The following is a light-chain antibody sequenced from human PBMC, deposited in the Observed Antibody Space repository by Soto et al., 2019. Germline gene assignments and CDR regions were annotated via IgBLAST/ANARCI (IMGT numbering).Light chain of an antibody. J-gene: IGKJ1*01. CDR2: GAS. CDR3: QQYGNTPRT. CDR1: QSVNNNY. V-gene: IGKV3-20*01. Sequence: EIELTQSPGTLSLSPGETATLSCRASQSVNNNYLAWYHQKPGQAPRLLIYGASSRATGLPDRFSGSGSGTDFTLAITRLEPEDFAVYYCQQYGNTPRTFGQGTKVEIK.